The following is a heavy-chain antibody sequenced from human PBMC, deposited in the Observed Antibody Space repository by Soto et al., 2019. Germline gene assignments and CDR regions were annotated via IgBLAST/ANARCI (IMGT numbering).Heavy chain of an antibody. CDR3: AHRRRAAAGYYVDY. J-gene: IGHJ4*02. CDR2: IYWDDDK. CDR1: GFSLTTSGVG. Sequence: QITLKESGPTLVKPTQPLTLTCTFSGFSLTTSGVGVGWIRQPPGKALEWLALIYWDDDKRYSPSLKRRLTHARDTSKTQGVLTMTHMDPVDTATYYCAHRRRAAAGYYVDYWGQGTLVTVSS. V-gene: IGHV2-5*02. D-gene: IGHD6-13*01.